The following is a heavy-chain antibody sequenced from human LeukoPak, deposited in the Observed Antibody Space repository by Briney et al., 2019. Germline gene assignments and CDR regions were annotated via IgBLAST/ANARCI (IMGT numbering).Heavy chain of an antibody. D-gene: IGHD3-16*01. J-gene: IGHJ6*02. Sequence: GGSLRLSCAASGITVSTNYMSWVRQAPGKGLEWVSILYIDGSTFYGDSVQGRVTLSRDNSKNTLYLQMKSLRAEDTAVYYCARVQGSFGQSDVWGQGTTVTISS. V-gene: IGHV3-66*01. CDR3: ARVQGSFGQSDV. CDR1: GITVSTNY. CDR2: LYIDGST.